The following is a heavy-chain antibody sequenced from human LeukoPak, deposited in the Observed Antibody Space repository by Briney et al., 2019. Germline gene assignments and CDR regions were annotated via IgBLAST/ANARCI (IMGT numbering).Heavy chain of an antibody. CDR1: GFTFGSYA. Sequence: GGSLRLSCAASGFTFGSYAMHWVRQAPGKGLEWVAVISYDGSNKYYADSVKGRFTISRDNSKNTLYLQMNSLRAEDTAVYYCAREYYDILTGLDYWGQGTLVTVSS. CDR2: ISYDGSNK. V-gene: IGHV3-30-3*01. J-gene: IGHJ4*02. D-gene: IGHD3-9*01. CDR3: AREYYDILTGLDY.